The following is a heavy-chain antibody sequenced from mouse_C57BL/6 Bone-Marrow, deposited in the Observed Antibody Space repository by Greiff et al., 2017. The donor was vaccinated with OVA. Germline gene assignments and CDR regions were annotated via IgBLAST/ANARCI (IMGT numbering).Heavy chain of an antibody. Sequence: EVKLQESGPGLVKPSQSLSLTCSVTGYSITSGYYWNWIRQFPGNKLEWMGYISYDGSNNYNPSLKNRISITRDTSKNQFFLKLNSVTTEDTATYYCARAATVEGYFDVWGTGTTVTVSS. CDR1: GYSITSGYY. D-gene: IGHD1-1*01. J-gene: IGHJ1*03. V-gene: IGHV3-6*01. CDR3: ARAATVEGYFDV. CDR2: ISYDGSN.